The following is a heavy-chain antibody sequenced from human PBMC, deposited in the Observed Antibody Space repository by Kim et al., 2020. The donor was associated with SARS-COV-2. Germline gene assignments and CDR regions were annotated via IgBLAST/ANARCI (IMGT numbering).Heavy chain of an antibody. CDR2: I. D-gene: IGHD3-16*01. V-gene: IGHV3-21*01. CDR3: ARRDYAYDIAC. Sequence: IDYTDSAKGRLTISTDNAKNSLYLQMNSLSAEDTAVYYCARRDYAYDIACWGQGTLVTVSS. J-gene: IGHJ4*02.